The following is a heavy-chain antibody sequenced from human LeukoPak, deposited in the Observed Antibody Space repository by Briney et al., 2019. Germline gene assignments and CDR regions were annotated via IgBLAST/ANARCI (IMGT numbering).Heavy chain of an antibody. D-gene: IGHD3-16*01. CDR1: GFTFSSYT. Sequence: PGGSLRLSCAASGFTFSSYTMHWVRQAPGKGLEWVSLISWDGGSAYYADSVKGRFTISRDNSKNSLYLQMNSLRTEDTALYYCAKDGEGVRGDYFDYWGQGTLVTVSS. CDR3: AKDGEGVRGDYFDY. CDR2: ISWDGGSA. J-gene: IGHJ4*02. V-gene: IGHV3-43*01.